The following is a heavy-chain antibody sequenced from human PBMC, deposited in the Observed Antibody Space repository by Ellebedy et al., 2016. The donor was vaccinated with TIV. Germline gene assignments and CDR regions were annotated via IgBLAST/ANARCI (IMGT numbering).Heavy chain of an antibody. CDR1: GFTFSSYA. V-gene: IGHV3-23*01. Sequence: GESLKISCAASGFTFSSYAMSWVRQAPGKGLEWVSSISGSGGSTYYADSVKDRFTISRDNAKNTLYLEMNSLRAEDTAIYYCARDGHLWYGGNSFAYWGQGTLVTVSS. CDR3: ARDGHLWYGGNSFAY. D-gene: IGHD4-23*01. J-gene: IGHJ4*02. CDR2: ISGSGGST.